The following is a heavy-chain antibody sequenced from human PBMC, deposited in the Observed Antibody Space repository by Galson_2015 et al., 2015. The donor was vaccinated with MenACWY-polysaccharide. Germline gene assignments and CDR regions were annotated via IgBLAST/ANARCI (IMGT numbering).Heavy chain of an antibody. CDR2: IYWDNDK. V-gene: IGHV2-5*02. J-gene: IGHJ4*02. Sequence: PALVKPTQTLTLTCTFSGFSLNTRGVGVGWIRQPPGEALEWLALIYWDNDKRYSPSLKTRLTITKDTSKNQVFLAMTNVDPVDTATYYCAHGQYYYATSSFSYYFDVWGPGTLVTVSS. D-gene: IGHD3-10*01. CDR3: AHGQYYYATSSFSYYFDV. CDR1: GFSLNTRGVG.